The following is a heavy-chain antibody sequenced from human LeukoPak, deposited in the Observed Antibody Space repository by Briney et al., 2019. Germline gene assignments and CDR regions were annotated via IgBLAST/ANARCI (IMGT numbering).Heavy chain of an antibody. V-gene: IGHV3-9*01. D-gene: IGHD1-26*01. CDR3: ARDVPIVGATN. CDR1: GFTFDDYA. Sequence: PGRSLRLSCAASGFTFDDYAMHWVRQAPGKGLEWVSGISWNSGSIGYADSVKGRFTISRDNAKNSLYLQMNSLRAEDTAVYYCARDVPIVGATNWGQGTLVTVSS. J-gene: IGHJ4*02. CDR2: ISWNSGSI.